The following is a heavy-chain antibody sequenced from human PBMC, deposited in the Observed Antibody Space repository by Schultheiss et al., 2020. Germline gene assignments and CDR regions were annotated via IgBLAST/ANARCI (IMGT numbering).Heavy chain of an antibody. J-gene: IGHJ4*02. Sequence: GGSLRLSCEASGFTFSSYAMHWVRQAPGKRLEYISSISTNAGGTFYADSVKDRFTISRDNSKSTLYLQMSSLKTDDTAVYYCVKDTGLLRHLLTGYYNGAFDYWGQGTLVTVSS. V-gene: IGHV3-64D*08. D-gene: IGHD3-9*01. CDR2: ISTNAGGT. CDR3: VKDTGLLRHLLTGYYNGAFDY. CDR1: GFTFSSYA.